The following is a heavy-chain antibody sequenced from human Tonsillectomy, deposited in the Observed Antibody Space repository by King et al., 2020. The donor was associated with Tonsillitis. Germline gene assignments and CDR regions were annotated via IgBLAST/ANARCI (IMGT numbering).Heavy chain of an antibody. V-gene: IGHV3-23*04. CDR1: GFTFSSYA. CDR2: SSGSGGST. J-gene: IGHJ3*02. CDR3: AKKSRRGHAFDI. Sequence: QLVQSGGGLVQTGGSLRLSCAASGFTFSSYAMSWVRQAPGKRVEWGSASSGSGGSTYYADSVKGRFTLSRDNSKNTLYLQMNSLRAEDTAVYYCAKKSRRGHAFDIWGQGTMVTVSS.